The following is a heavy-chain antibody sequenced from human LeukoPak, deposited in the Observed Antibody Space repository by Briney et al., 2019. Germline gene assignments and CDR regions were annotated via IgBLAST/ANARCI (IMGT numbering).Heavy chain of an antibody. CDR1: GYTFTSYG. Sequence: ASVKVSCKASGYTFTSYGTSWVRQAPGQGLEWMGWISAYNGNTNYAQKLQGRVTMTTDTSTSTAYMDLSGLRFDDTAVYYCARDQGVIPYYFDYWGQGALVTVSS. J-gene: IGHJ4*02. V-gene: IGHV1-18*01. CDR3: ARDQGVIPYYFDY. D-gene: IGHD3-16*02. CDR2: ISAYNGNT.